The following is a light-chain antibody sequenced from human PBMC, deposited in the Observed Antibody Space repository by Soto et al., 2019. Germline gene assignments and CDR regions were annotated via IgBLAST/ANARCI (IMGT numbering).Light chain of an antibody. CDR2: AAS. CDR1: QDISDY. J-gene: IGKJ4*01. CDR3: QQLNSYPLT. Sequence: DIQLTESPGFLSSAVGEGSTIACRASQDISDYLAWYQQRPGKAPKLLIYAASTLQSGVPSRFSGSGSGTEFTLTISSLQPEDFATYSCQQLNSYPLTFGGGTKV. V-gene: IGKV1-9*01.